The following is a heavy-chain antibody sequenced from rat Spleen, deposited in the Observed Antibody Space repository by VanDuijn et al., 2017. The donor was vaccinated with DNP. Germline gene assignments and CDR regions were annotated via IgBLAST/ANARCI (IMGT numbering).Heavy chain of an antibody. J-gene: IGHJ4*01. Sequence: EVQLVESGGGLVQPGGSLKLSCAASGFSFSNYYMAWVRQAPKKGLHWVASITSSGGSTYYPDSVKGRFTISRDNAKNTLYLQMDSLRSEDTATYYCTTHYNNYVVGALDAWGQGTSVTVSS. CDR2: ITSSGGST. CDR1: GFSFSNYY. D-gene: IGHD1-10*01. CDR3: TTHYNNYVVGALDA. V-gene: IGHV5-27*01.